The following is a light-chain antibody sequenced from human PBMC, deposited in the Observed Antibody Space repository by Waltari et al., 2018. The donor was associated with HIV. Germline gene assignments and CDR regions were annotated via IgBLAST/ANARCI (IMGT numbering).Light chain of an antibody. J-gene: IGKJ2*01. Sequence: DIVMSQSPLSLAVTPGEPASISCKSTQSLLQTNTYNYLDWYLQKLGQSPKLLIYLGSARASGVPDRFSGSGSGTDFTLEITRVEAEDVGVYYCMQALQTPYTFGQGTNLDI. V-gene: IGKV2-28*01. CDR2: LGS. CDR3: MQALQTPYT. CDR1: QSLLQTNTYNY.